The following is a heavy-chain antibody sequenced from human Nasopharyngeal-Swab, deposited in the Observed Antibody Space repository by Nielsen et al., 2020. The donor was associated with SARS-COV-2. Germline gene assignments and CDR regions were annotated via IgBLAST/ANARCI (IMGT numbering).Heavy chain of an antibody. V-gene: IGHV3-23*01. J-gene: IGHJ4*02. D-gene: IGHD4-11*01. CDR2: ISGSGGST. Sequence: GESLKISCAASGFTFSSYAMSWVRQAPGKGLEWVSAISGSGGSTYYADSVKGRFTISRDNSKNTLYLQMNSLRAEDTAVYYCAKDDPGFTPDYSNYGVWGQGTLVPVSS. CDR3: AKDDPGFTPDYSNYGV. CDR1: GFTFSSYA.